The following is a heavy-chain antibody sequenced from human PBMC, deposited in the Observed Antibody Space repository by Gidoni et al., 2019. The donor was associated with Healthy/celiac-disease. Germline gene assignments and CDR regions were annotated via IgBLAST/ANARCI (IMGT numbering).Heavy chain of an antibody. J-gene: IGHJ6*02. CDR1: GFTFSSYA. D-gene: IGHD3-3*01. CDR3: ARDLGNFWSGYYVGYYYYGMDV. Sequence: QVQLVESGGGVVQPGRSLRLSCAASGFTFSSYAMHWVRQAPGKGLEWVAVISYDGSNKYYADSVKGRFTISRDNSKNTLYLQMNSLRAEDTAVYYCARDLGNFWSGYYVGYYYYGMDVWGQGTTVTVSS. CDR2: ISYDGSNK. V-gene: IGHV3-30-3*01.